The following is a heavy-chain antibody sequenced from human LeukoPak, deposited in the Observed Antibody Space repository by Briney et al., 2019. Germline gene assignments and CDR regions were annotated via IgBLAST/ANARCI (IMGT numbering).Heavy chain of an antibody. CDR1: GYRFTSYW. Sequence: GESLKISCKGSGYRFTSYWIGWVRQMPGKGLEWMGIIYPGDSDTRYSPSFQGQVTTSADKSISTAYLQWSSLKASDTATYYCARQPNYYDTRGYLSHAFDVWGQGTMVTVSS. CDR2: IYPGDSDT. V-gene: IGHV5-51*01. D-gene: IGHD3-22*01. CDR3: ARQPNYYDTRGYLSHAFDV. J-gene: IGHJ3*01.